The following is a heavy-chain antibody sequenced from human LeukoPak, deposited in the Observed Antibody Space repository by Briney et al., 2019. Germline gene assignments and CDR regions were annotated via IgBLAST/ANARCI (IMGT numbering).Heavy chain of an antibody. D-gene: IGHD1-26*01. CDR2: IYYSGST. V-gene: IGHV4-59*01. CDR1: GGSISSYY. J-gene: IGHJ4*02. Sequence: SETLSLTCTVSGGSISSYYWSWIRQPPGKGLEWIGYIYYSGSTNYNPSLTSRVTISVDTSKNQLSLKLSSVTAADTAVYYCARETVGATGFDYWGQGTLVTVSS. CDR3: ARETVGATGFDY.